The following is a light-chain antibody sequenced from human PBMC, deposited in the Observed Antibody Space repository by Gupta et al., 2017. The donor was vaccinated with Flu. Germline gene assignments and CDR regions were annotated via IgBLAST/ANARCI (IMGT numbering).Light chain of an antibody. V-gene: IGKV4-1*01. CDR2: WAS. Sequence: NCKSSQSVLYSSNNKNYLAWYQQKPGQPPKLLIYWASTRESGVPDRFSDSGSGTDFTLTISSLQAEDVAVYYCQQYYSTPLTFGGGTKVEIK. CDR3: QQYYSTPLT. CDR1: QSVLYSSNNKNY. J-gene: IGKJ4*01.